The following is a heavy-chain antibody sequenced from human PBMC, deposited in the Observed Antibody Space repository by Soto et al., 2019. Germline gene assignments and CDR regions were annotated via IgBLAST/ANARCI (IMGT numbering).Heavy chain of an antibody. Sequence: ASVKVSCKASGYTFTGYYMHWVRQAPGQGFEWMGWINPNSGGTNYAQKFQGWVTMTRDTSISTAYMELSRLRSDDTAVYYCARDRGRRFLEWFGSYGMDVWGQGTTVTVS. V-gene: IGHV1-2*04. J-gene: IGHJ6*02. CDR1: GYTFTGYY. CDR2: INPNSGGT. D-gene: IGHD3-3*01. CDR3: ARDRGRRFLEWFGSYGMDV.